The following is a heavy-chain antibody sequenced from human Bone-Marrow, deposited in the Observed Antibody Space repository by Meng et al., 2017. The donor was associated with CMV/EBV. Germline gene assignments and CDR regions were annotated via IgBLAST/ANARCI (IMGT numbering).Heavy chain of an antibody. V-gene: IGHV3-9*01. D-gene: IGHD5-18*01. CDR3: AKGRGYSYGYYFDY. Sequence: SLKISCAASGFTFDDYAMHWVRQAPGKGLEWVSGISWNSGSIGYADSVKGRFTISRDNSKNTLYLQMNSLRAEDTAVYYCAKGRGYSYGYYFDYWGQGTLVTVSS. J-gene: IGHJ4*02. CDR1: GFTFDDYA. CDR2: ISWNSGSI.